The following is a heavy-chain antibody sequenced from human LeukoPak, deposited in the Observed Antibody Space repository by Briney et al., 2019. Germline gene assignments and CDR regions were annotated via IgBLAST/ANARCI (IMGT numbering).Heavy chain of an antibody. Sequence: ASVKVSCKASGYTXTGYYMHWVRQAPGQGLEWMGWINPNSGGTNYAQKFQGRVTMTRDTSISTAYMELSRLRSDDTAVYYCARGFYSGSYLPFLFDYWGQGTLVTVSS. D-gene: IGHD1-26*01. CDR2: INPNSGGT. CDR3: ARGFYSGSYLPFLFDY. V-gene: IGHV1-2*02. CDR1: GYTXTGYY. J-gene: IGHJ4*02.